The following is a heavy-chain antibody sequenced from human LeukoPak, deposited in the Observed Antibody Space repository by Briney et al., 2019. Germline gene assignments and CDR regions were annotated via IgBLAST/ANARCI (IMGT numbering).Heavy chain of an antibody. CDR3: ARVWGRADWFDP. V-gene: IGHV1-69*05. CDR2: IIPIFGTA. Sequence: ASVKVSCKASGGTFSRYAISWVRQAPGQGLEWMGRIIPIFGTANYAQKFQGRVTITTDESTSTAYMELSSLRSEDTAVYYCARVWGRADWFDPWGQGTLVTVSS. CDR1: GGTFSRYA. J-gene: IGHJ5*02. D-gene: IGHD1-26*01.